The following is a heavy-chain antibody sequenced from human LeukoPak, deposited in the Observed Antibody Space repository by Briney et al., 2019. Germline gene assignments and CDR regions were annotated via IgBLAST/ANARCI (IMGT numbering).Heavy chain of an antibody. Sequence: GASVKVSCKASGYTFTGYYMHWVRQAPGQGLEWMGWINPNSGGTNYAQKFQGRVTMTRDTSISTAYMELSRLRSDDTAVYYCARATFDHYCSSTSCKVAWFDPWGQGTLVTVSS. D-gene: IGHD2-2*01. J-gene: IGHJ5*02. CDR1: GYTFTGYY. CDR3: ARATFDHYCSSTSCKVAWFDP. V-gene: IGHV1-2*02. CDR2: INPNSGGT.